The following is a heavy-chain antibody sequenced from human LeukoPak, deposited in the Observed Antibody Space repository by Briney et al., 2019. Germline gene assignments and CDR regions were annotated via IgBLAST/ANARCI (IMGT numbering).Heavy chain of an antibody. CDR3: ARVDCSGGSCYFDY. CDR2: INSDGSST. V-gene: IGHV3-74*01. D-gene: IGHD2-15*01. J-gene: IGHJ4*02. CDR1: GFSFGAYS. Sequence: GGSLRLSCAASGFSFGAYSMNWVRQAPGKGLVWVSRINSDGSSTRYADSVKGRFTISRDNAKNTLDLQMSSLRAEDTAVYYCARVDCSGGSCYFDYWGQGTLVTVSS.